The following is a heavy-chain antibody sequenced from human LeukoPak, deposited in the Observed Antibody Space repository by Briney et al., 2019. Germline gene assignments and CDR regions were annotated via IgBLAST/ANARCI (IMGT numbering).Heavy chain of an antibody. CDR1: GGSFSGYY. Sequence: SETLSLTCAVYGGSFSGYYWSWIRQPPGKGLEWIGEINHSGSTNYNPSLKSRVTISVDTSKDQFSLKLSSVTAADTAVYYCARGAVLLWFGELLYNWFDPWGQGTLVTVSS. D-gene: IGHD3-10*01. J-gene: IGHJ5*02. V-gene: IGHV4-34*01. CDR2: INHSGST. CDR3: ARGAVLLWFGELLYNWFDP.